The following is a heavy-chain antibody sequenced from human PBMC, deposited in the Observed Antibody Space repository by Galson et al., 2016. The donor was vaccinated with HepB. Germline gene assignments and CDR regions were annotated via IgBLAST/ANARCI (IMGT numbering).Heavy chain of an antibody. J-gene: IGHJ5*02. CDR2: ISSRSSTI. CDR3: AREGSLGAGRGNWFDP. D-gene: IGHD3-10*01. V-gene: IGHV3-11*04. Sequence: SLRLSCAASGFTFSDYYMNWIRQAPGKGLEWISYISSRSSTIYYADSVKGRFTISRDNAKNSVYLQMNSLRVEDTAVYYCAREGSLGAGRGNWFDPWGQGILVTVSS. CDR1: GFTFSDYY.